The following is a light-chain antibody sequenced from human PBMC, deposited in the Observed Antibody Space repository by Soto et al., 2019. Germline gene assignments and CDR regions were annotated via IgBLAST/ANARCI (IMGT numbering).Light chain of an antibody. Sequence: DIQMTQSPSSLSASVGDRVTITCRASQGISTYLAWYQQKPGKVPKLLIYAASILQSGVPSRFSGSGSGTDFTLTISSLQPEDVATYYCQKYNSAPLTFGGGTKVDIK. CDR2: AAS. CDR1: QGISTY. V-gene: IGKV1-27*01. CDR3: QKYNSAPLT. J-gene: IGKJ4*01.